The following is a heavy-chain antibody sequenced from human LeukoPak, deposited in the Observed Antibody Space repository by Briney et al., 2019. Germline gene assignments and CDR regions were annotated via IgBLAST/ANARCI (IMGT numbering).Heavy chain of an antibody. V-gene: IGHV3-73*01. Sequence: SGRSLRLSCAASGFTFSIFAMHWVRQASGKGLEWVGRIRSKADSYATAYAASVKGRLIISRDDSKNTAYLQMNSLKTEDTAVYYCTTSVRYDSGSLDIWGQGTMVTVSS. D-gene: IGHD3-10*01. CDR3: TTSVRYDSGSLDI. CDR2: IRSKADSYAT. CDR1: GFTFSIFA. J-gene: IGHJ3*02.